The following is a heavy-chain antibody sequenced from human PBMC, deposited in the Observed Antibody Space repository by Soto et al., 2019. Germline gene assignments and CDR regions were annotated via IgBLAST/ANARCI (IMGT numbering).Heavy chain of an antibody. D-gene: IGHD4-17*01. V-gene: IGHV4-59*01. CDR2: IYYSGST. J-gene: IGHJ6*02. Sequence: QVQLQESGPGLVKPSETLSLTCTVSGGSISSYYWSWIRQPPGKGLEWIGYIYYSGSTNYNPSLKRRVTISVDTSKNQFSLKLSSVTAADTAVYYCARGGDYYYYGMDVWGQGTTVTVSS. CDR3: ARGGDYYYYGMDV. CDR1: GGSISSYY.